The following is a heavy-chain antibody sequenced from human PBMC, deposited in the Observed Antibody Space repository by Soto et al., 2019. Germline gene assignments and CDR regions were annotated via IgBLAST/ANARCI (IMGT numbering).Heavy chain of an antibody. J-gene: IGHJ3*02. CDR3: ARDLMYYDILTGYAAFDI. CDR1: GFTVSSNY. V-gene: IGHV3-53*04. Sequence: VQLVESGGGLVQPGGSLRLSCAASGFTVSSNYMSWVRQAPGKGLECVSIIYTSGTTYYADSVKGRFTVSRHNSKNTLFLQMNSLRAEDTAVYYCARDLMYYDILTGYAAFDIWGQGTLVTVSS. CDR2: IYTSGTT. D-gene: IGHD3-9*01.